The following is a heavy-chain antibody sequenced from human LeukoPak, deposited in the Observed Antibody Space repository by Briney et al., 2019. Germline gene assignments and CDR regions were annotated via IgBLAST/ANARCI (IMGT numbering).Heavy chain of an antibody. CDR1: GVSISSSNSY. D-gene: IGHD3-10*01. CDR3: ARGWNYGSGSLSRFDL. Sequence: SETLSLTCTVSGVSISSSNSYWGWIRQPPGKGLEWIGSIYYTGNTYYNPSLKSRVTISVDTSNNQFSLKLTSVTAADTAVYYCARGWNYGSGSLSRFDLWGQGTLVTVSS. V-gene: IGHV4-39*07. J-gene: IGHJ5*02. CDR2: IYYTGNT.